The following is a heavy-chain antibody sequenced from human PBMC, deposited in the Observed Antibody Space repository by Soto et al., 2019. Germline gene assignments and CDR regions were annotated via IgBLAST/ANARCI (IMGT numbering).Heavy chain of an antibody. Sequence: QVQLVEPGGGVVQPGRSLILACVASGFTFRSSGLHWVRQAPGKGLEWVAVISYDGTNKYYADSGKGRFTISRDNSKNTLYLKMNRLSAEDTAVYYCAKGGRGGYDYIDYWGQGNLVTVSS. CDR1: GFTFRSSG. V-gene: IGHV3-30*18. CDR3: AKGGRGGYDYIDY. CDR2: ISYDGTNK. J-gene: IGHJ4*02. D-gene: IGHD5-12*01.